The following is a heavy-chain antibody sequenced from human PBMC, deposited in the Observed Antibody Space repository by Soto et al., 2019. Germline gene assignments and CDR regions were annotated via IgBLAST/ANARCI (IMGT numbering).Heavy chain of an antibody. CDR2: IYYSGST. J-gene: IGHJ4*02. CDR3: ARKVRGVIDY. V-gene: IGHV4-31*03. Sequence: QVQLQASGPGLVKPSQTLSLTCTVSGGSISSGGYYWSWIRQHPGKGLEWIGYIYYSGSTYYNPSLKSRVPISVDTCKNRFALKLSSVTAADTAVYYCARKVRGVIDYWGQGTPVTVS. CDR1: GGSISSGGYY. D-gene: IGHD3-10*01.